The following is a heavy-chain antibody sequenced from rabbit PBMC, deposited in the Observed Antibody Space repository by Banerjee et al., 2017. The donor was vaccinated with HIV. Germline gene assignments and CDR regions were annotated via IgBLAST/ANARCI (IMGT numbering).Heavy chain of an antibody. Sequence: QSLEESGGGLVKPGAFLTLTCKASGFSFSSSYYMCWVRQAPGKGLEWIGCIYTGSGSTYYASWAKGRFTITKTSSTTVTLQMTSLTAADTATYFCARDQSDMGASLWGPGTLVTVS. D-gene: IGHD3-1*01. V-gene: IGHV1S40*01. CDR3: ARDQSDMGASL. CDR2: IYTGSGST. J-gene: IGHJ4*01. CDR1: GFSFSSSYY.